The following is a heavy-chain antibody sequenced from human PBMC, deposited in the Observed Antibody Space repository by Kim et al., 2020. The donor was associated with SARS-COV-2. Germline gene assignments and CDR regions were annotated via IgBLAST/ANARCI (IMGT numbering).Heavy chain of an antibody. D-gene: IGHD2-2*01. V-gene: IGHV1-2*04. CDR3: ARAPESRRGQYGLVYYYYGMDV. CDR2: INPNSGGT. CDR1: GYTFTGYY. J-gene: IGHJ6*02. Sequence: ASVKVSCKASGYTFTGYYMHWVRQAPGQGLEWMGWINPNSGGTNYAQKFQGWVTMTRDTSISTAYMELSRLRSDDTAVYYCARAPESRRGQYGLVYYYYGMDVWGQGTTVTVSS.